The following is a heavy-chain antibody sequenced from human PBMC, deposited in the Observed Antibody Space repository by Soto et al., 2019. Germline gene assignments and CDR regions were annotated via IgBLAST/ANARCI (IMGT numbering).Heavy chain of an antibody. D-gene: IGHD6-13*01. J-gene: IGHJ3*02. CDR3: ARVLLLYSSSWPNAFDI. CDR1: GFTFSSYE. V-gene: IGHV3-48*03. CDR2: ISSSGSTI. Sequence: GGSLRLSCAASGFTFSSYEMNWVRQAPGKGLEWVSYISSSGSTIYYADSVKGRFTISRDNAKNSLYLQMNSLRAEDTAVYYCARVLLLYSSSWPNAFDIWGQGTMVTVSS.